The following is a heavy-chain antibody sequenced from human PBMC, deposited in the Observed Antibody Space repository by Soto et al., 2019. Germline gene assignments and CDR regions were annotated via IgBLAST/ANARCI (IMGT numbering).Heavy chain of an antibody. V-gene: IGHV4-59*01. CDR2: IYYSGST. Sequence: SETLSLTCTVSGGSISIYYWSWIRQPPGKGLEWIGYIYYSGSTNYNPSLKSRVTISVDTSKNQFSLKLSSVTAADTAVYYCAREYSEEYYDFWSGYSNKGRHNWFDPWGQGTLVTVSS. D-gene: IGHD3-3*01. J-gene: IGHJ5*02. CDR3: AREYSEEYYDFWSGYSNKGRHNWFDP. CDR1: GGSISIYY.